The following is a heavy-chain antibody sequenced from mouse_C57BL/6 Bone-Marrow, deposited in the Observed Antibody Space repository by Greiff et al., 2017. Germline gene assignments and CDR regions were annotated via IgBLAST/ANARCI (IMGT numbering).Heavy chain of an antibody. CDR1: GFNIKDYY. V-gene: IGHV14-2*01. CDR2: IDPEDGET. J-gene: IGHJ1*03. D-gene: IGHD2-5*01. Sequence: VQLQQSGAELVKPGASVKLSCTASGFNIKDYYMHWVKQRTEQGLEWIGRIDPEDGETKYAPKFQGKATLTADTSSNTAYLQLSSLTSEDTAVYYCARSHYSNYVWYFDVWGTGTTVTVSS. CDR3: ARSHYSNYVWYFDV.